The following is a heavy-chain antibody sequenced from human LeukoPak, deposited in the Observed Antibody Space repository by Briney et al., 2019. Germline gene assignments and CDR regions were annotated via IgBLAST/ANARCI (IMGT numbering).Heavy chain of an antibody. CDR2: IIPIFGTA. Sequence: SVKVSCKASGGTFSSYAISWVRQAPGQGLEWMGGIIPIFGTANYAQKFQGRVTITADESTSTACMELSSLRSEDTAVYYCARLGPAIAVAGHFDYWGQGTLVTVSS. D-gene: IGHD6-19*01. J-gene: IGHJ4*02. CDR1: GGTFSSYA. V-gene: IGHV1-69*13. CDR3: ARLGPAIAVAGHFDY.